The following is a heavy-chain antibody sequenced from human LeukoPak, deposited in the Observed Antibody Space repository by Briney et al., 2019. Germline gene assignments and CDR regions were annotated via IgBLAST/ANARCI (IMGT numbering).Heavy chain of an antibody. D-gene: IGHD5-18*01. J-gene: IGHJ4*02. CDR2: ISESGTGT. CDR1: GLTFSRYA. CDR3: AKDIAQGYTFGSIEQDY. Sequence: GGSLRLSCAVSGLTFSRYAMSWVRQAPGKGLEWVSAISESGTGTYYADSVKGRFTISRDNSKNTLSLHMNSLRAEDTAVYHCAKDIAQGYTFGSIEQDYWGQGTLVTVSS. V-gene: IGHV3-23*01.